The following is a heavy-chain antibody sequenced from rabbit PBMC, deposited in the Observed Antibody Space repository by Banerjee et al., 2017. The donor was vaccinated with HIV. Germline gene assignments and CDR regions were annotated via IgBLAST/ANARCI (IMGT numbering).Heavy chain of an antibody. V-gene: IGHV1S40*01. CDR1: GFSFSSSYW. CDR2: IYAGSSGST. CDR3: ARGGEGGYGYLDL. D-gene: IGHD5-1*01. Sequence: QSLEESGGDLVKPGASLTLTCTASGFSFSSSYWICWVRQAPGKGLEWIACIYAGSSGSTYYASWAKGRFTITKTSSTTVTLQMTSLTAADTAAYFCARGGEGGYGYLDLWGPGTLVTVS. J-gene: IGHJ4*01.